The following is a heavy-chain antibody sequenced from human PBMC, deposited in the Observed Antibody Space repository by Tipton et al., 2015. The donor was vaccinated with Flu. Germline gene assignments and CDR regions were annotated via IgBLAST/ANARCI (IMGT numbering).Heavy chain of an antibody. D-gene: IGHD3-22*01. J-gene: IGHJ6*02. Sequence: TLSLTCTVSGGSISSSSYYWGWIRQPPGKGLEWIGSIYYSGSTYYNPSLKSRVTISVDTSKNQFSLKLSSVTAADTAVYYCARLPPAYSSRIVVINGLYGMDVWGQGTTVTVSS. CDR1: GGSISSSSYY. CDR3: ARLPPAYSSRIVVINGLYGMDV. CDR2: IYYSGST. V-gene: IGHV4-39*01.